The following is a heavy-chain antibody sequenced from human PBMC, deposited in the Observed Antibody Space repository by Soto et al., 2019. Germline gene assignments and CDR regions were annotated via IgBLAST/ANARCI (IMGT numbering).Heavy chain of an antibody. V-gene: IGHV2-5*02. J-gene: IGHJ6*02. CDR3: AHTRFGEGLSAMDV. D-gene: IGHD3-10*01. CDR1: GFSLSTSGVG. CDR2: IYWDDDK. Sequence: QITLKESGPTLVKPTQTLTLTCTFSGFSLSTSGVGVGWIRQPPGKALEWLALIYWDDDKRYSPSLKSRLTTTKDPPKTQVVLTMTSMDPVDTATYYCAHTRFGEGLSAMDVWAQGTTVTVSS.